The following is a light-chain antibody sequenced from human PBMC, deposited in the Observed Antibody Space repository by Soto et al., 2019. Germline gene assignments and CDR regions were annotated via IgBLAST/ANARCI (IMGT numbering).Light chain of an antibody. V-gene: IGKV3-11*01. Sequence: EIVLTQSPATLSLSPGERATLSCRASQSVSSYLAWYQQKPGQAPRLLIYDASNRATGIPARFSGSGSGTDFTLTISSLEPEDFAVYYCQQRVTFVGGTKVEIK. CDR3: QQRVT. J-gene: IGKJ4*01. CDR1: QSVSSY. CDR2: DAS.